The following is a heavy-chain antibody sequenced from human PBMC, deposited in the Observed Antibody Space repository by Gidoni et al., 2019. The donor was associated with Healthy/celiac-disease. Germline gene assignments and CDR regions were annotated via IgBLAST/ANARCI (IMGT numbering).Heavy chain of an antibody. CDR2: IYYSGST. CDR3: ARAPNAFDI. J-gene: IGHJ3*02. CDR1: GGSISSYY. Sequence: QVQLQESGPGLVTPSATLSLTCTVSGGSISSYYWRWIRQPPGKGLEWIGYIYYSGSTNYNPSLKSRVTISVDTSKNQFSLKLSSVTAADTAVYYCARAPNAFDIWGQGTMVTVSS. V-gene: IGHV4-59*01.